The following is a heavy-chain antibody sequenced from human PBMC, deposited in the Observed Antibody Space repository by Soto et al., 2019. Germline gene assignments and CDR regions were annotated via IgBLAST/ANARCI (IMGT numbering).Heavy chain of an antibody. J-gene: IGHJ6*02. D-gene: IGHD2-2*01. CDR2: IWYDGSNK. V-gene: IGHV3-33*01. Sequence: GGSLRLSCAASGFTFSSYGMHWVRQAPGKGLEWVAVIWYDGSNKYYADSVKGRFTISRDNSKNTLYLQMNSLRAEDTAVYYCARDQIVVVPAATHYYYYYGMDVWGQGTTVTVSS. CDR1: GFTFSSYG. CDR3: ARDQIVVVPAATHYYYYYGMDV.